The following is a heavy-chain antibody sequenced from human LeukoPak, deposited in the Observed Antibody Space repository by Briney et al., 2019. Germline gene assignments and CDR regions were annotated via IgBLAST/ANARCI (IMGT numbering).Heavy chain of an antibody. CDR3: AKSGSGTFRPFS. CDR1: GFTFSSYA. J-gene: IGHJ5*02. CDR2: ISGSGYST. D-gene: IGHD3-10*01. V-gene: IGHV3-23*01. Sequence: GGSLRLSCAASGFTFSSYAMSWVRQAPGKGLEWVSLISGSGYSTYYADSVKGRFTISRDDSNNILSLQMNGLRADDTALYYCAKSGSGTFRPFSWGQGTLVTVSS.